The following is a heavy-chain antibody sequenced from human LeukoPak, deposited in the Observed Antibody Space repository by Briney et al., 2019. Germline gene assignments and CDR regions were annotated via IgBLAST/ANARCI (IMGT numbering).Heavy chain of an antibody. J-gene: IGHJ4*02. CDR2: ISGSGGST. Sequence: GGSLRLSCAASGFTFSNFGIHWVRQAPGKGLEWVSAISGSGGSTYYADSVKGRFTISRDNSKNTLYLQMNSLRAEDTAVYYCAKSLLTTVTTLFDYWGQGTLVTVSS. CDR1: GFTFSNFG. CDR3: AKSLLTTVTTLFDY. D-gene: IGHD4-17*01. V-gene: IGHV3-23*01.